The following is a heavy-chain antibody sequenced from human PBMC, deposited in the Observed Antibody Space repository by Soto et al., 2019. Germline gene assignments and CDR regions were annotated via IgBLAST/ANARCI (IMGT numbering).Heavy chain of an antibody. CDR1: GYTFTSYC. Sequence: ASVKVSCKASGYTFTSYCMHWVRQAPGQGLGWMGIINPSGGSTSYAQKFQGRVTMTRDTSTSTVYMELSSLRSEDTAVYYCAWVSTVTRDYYYYGMDVWGQGTAVTVSS. CDR3: AWVSTVTRDYYYYGMDV. D-gene: IGHD3-9*01. J-gene: IGHJ6*02. CDR2: INPSGGST. V-gene: IGHV1-46*01.